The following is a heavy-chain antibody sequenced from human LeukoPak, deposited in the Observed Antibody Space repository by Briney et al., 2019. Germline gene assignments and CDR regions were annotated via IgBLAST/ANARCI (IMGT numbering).Heavy chain of an antibody. CDR3: ARGGLFGTLDY. J-gene: IGHJ4*02. Sequence: GGSLRLSCVASGFTFSDSSMSWVRQAPGKGLEWLANIKQGEGDKFYLESVMGRFTISSDNGNNSLFLQLTSLRVEDTAVYYCARGGLFGTLDYWGQGARVTVS. D-gene: IGHD3-3*01. CDR2: IKQGEGDK. CDR1: GFTFSDSS. V-gene: IGHV3-7*01.